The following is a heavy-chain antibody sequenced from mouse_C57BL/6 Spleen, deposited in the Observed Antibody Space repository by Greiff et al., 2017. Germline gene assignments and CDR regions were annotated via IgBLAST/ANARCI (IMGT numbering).Heavy chain of an antibody. V-gene: IGHV5-17*01. Sequence: EVQVVESGGGLVKPGGSLKLSCAASGFTFSDYGMHWVRQAPEKGLEWVAYISSGSSTIYYADTVKGRFTISRDNAKNTLCLQMTSLRCEDTAMYDCAEYYSNYVDWDFDGWGTGTTVTVSS. J-gene: IGHJ1*03. CDR1: GFTFSDYG. D-gene: IGHD2-5*01. CDR2: ISSGSSTI. CDR3: AEYYSNYVDWDFDG.